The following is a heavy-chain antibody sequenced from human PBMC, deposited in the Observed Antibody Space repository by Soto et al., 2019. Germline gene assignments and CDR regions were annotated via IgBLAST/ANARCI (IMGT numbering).Heavy chain of an antibody. CDR2: IYYSGST. CDR1: GGSISSYY. J-gene: IGHJ4*02. D-gene: IGHD2-15*01. CDR3: ARHIRGYPQGQAAVDFDY. Sequence: SETLSLTCTVSGGSISSYYWSWIRQRPGKGLEWIGYIYYSGSTNYNPSLKSRVTISVDTSKNQFSLKLSSVTAADTAVYYCARHIRGYPQGQAAVDFDYWGQGTLVTVSS. V-gene: IGHV4-59*08.